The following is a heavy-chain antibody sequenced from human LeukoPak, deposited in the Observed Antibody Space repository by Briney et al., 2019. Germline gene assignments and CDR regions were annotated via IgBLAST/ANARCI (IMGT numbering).Heavy chain of an antibody. Sequence: ASMKVSCKASGYTFTDYYMHWVRQAPGQGLEWMGWINPDSGGKNYAQKFQGRVTMTRDTSISTAYMELSRLRSDDTALYYCARQLGATTGYYYYGMDVCGQGTTVTVSS. CDR3: ARQLGATTGYYYYGMDV. V-gene: IGHV1-2*02. CDR1: GYTFTDYY. J-gene: IGHJ6*02. D-gene: IGHD1-26*01. CDR2: INPDSGGK.